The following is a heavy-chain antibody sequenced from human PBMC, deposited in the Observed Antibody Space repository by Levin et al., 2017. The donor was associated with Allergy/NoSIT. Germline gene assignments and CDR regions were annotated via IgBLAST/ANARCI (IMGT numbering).Heavy chain of an antibody. CDR1: GFTFSSYG. CDR2: ISYDGSNK. V-gene: IGHV3-30*18. Sequence: GESLKISCAASGFTFSSYGMHWVRQAPGKGLEWVAVISYDGSNKYYADSVKGRFTISRDNSKNTLYLQMNSLRAEDTAVYYCAKDTAQVLLWFGELLTQGESYWGQGTLVTVSS. CDR3: AKDTAQVLLWFGELLTQGESY. D-gene: IGHD3-10*01. J-gene: IGHJ4*02.